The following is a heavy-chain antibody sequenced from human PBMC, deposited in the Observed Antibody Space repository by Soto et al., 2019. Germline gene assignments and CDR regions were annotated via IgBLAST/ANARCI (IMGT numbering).Heavy chain of an antibody. D-gene: IGHD2-15*01. CDR1: GFSLSTSGVG. CDR2: IYWDDDK. Sequence: QITLKESGPTLVKPTQTLTLTCTFSGFSLSTSGVGVGWIRQPPGKALEWLALIYWDDDKRYSPSLKSRLTITKATSKNQRGLTMTNMDPVDTATYYCAHRPSYCSGGSCYSGFDYWGQGTLVTVSS. J-gene: IGHJ4*02. V-gene: IGHV2-5*02. CDR3: AHRPSYCSGGSCYSGFDY.